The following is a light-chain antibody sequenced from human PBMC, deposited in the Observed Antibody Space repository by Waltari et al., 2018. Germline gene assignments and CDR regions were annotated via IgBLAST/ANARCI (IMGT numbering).Light chain of an antibody. CDR3: ALYMGSGIWV. J-gene: IGLJ3*02. Sequence: QTVWTSVPSLSVSSGQPVTATCASRPVSAVPTSYATWYQQTPGQAPRTRVYETNARSSGVPDRCSGSIHWNTASLTITGAQAEEESDYYCALYMGSGIWVFGGGTRLTVL. V-gene: IGLV8-61*01. CDR1: PVSAVPTSY. CDR2: ETN.